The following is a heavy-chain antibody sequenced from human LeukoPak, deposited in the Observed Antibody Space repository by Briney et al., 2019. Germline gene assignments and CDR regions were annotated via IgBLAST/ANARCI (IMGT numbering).Heavy chain of an antibody. CDR1: GFTFRNYG. Sequence: QPGGSLRLSCAVSGFTFRNYGMSWVRQPPGEGLEWVAAISPSGDSTTYRDSVKGQFTISRDNSRNRLYLQMNTLTVEDTAIYYSARRLLKGGETDFFDFWGQGALVTVSS. CDR3: ARRLLKGGETDFFDF. J-gene: IGHJ4*02. V-gene: IGHV3-23*01. D-gene: IGHD4-17*01. CDR2: ISPSGDST.